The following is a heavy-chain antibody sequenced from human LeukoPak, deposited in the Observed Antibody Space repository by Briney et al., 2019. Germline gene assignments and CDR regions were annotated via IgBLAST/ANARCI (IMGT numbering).Heavy chain of an antibody. V-gene: IGHV3-7*01. J-gene: IGHJ6*02. CDR3: ARDQKSPPGQLLTYYGMDV. CDR2: MNLDGRTK. CDR1: GFSFSNYW. D-gene: IGHD2-2*01. Sequence: PGGSLRLSCAASGFSFSNYWMSWVRQAPGKGLEWVANMNLDGRTKYYVDSVKGRFTISRDNAKNTLYLQMNSLRAEDTAVYYCARDQKSPPGQLLTYYGMDVWGQGTTVTVSS.